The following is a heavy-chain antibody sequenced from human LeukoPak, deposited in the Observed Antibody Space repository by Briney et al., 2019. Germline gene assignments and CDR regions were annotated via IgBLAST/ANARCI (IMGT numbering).Heavy chain of an antibody. CDR1: GFTFETFW. Sequence: HPGGSLRLSCVAPGFTFETFWMSWIRQAPGKGLEWVANINQDETEKYFVDAVKGRFTISRDNAQNSVYLQMSSLRAEDTAIYYCARDIRKRGYYDFWSGYYKGSPIYYGMDVWGQGTAVTVSS. CDR3: ARDIRKRGYYDFWSGYYKGSPIYYGMDV. V-gene: IGHV3-7*03. CDR2: INQDETEK. D-gene: IGHD3-3*01. J-gene: IGHJ6*02.